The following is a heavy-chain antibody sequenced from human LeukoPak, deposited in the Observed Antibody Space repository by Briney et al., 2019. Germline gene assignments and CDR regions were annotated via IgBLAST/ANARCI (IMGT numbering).Heavy chain of an antibody. J-gene: IGHJ4*01. CDR3: ARDAQRGFDYSNSLKY. CDR2: TWSDGSNR. Sequence: PGRSLRLSCVASGFIFSHYGMHWVRQAPGKGLEWVAVTWSDGSNRFYAGSVKGRFTISRDNSQNTVFLQMNSLRAEDTAMYYCARDAQRGFDYSNSLKYWGHGILVTVSS. D-gene: IGHD4-11*01. CDR1: GFIFSHYG. V-gene: IGHV3-33*01.